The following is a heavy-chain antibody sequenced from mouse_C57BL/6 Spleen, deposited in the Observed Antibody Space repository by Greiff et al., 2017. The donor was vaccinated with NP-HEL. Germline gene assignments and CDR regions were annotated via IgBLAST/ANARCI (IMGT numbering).Heavy chain of an antibody. D-gene: IGHD2-5*01. V-gene: IGHV1-15*01. CDR3: TRDSNYGWYFDV. Sequence: QVQLQQSGAELVRPGASVTLSCKASGYTFTDYEMHWVKQTPVHGLEWIGAIDPETGGTAYNQKFKGKAILTADKSSSTAYMELRSLTSEDSAVYYCTRDSNYGWYFDVWGTGTTVTVSS. J-gene: IGHJ1*03. CDR1: GYTFTDYE. CDR2: IDPETGGT.